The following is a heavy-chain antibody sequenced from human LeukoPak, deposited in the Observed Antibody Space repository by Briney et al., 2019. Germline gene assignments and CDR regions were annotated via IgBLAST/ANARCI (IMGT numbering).Heavy chain of an antibody. D-gene: IGHD2-15*01. CDR2: FYPEDGET. CDR1: GYTLTELS. CDR3: ATEGGCSGGSCKNYYYYGMDV. J-gene: IGHJ6*02. Sequence: AASVKVSCKVSGYTLTELSMHWVRQAPGKGLEWMGGFYPEDGETIYAQKFQGRVTMTEDTSTDAAYMELSSLRSEDTAVYYCATEGGCSGGSCKNYYYYGMDVWGQGTTVTVSS. V-gene: IGHV1-24*01.